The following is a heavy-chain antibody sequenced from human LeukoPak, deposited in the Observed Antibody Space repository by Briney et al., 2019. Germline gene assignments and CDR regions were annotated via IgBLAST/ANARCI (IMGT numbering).Heavy chain of an antibody. CDR1: GGSISTYY. Sequence: PSETLSLTCTVSGGSISTYYWSWIRQPPGKGLEWIGYIDYSGATNYNPSLKSRVTMSVDTSKHQFSLKLSSVTAADTAVYYCARVGSYCFGYWGQGTLVTASS. J-gene: IGHJ4*02. CDR2: IDYSGAT. V-gene: IGHV4-59*01. CDR3: ARVGSYCFGY. D-gene: IGHD3-10*01.